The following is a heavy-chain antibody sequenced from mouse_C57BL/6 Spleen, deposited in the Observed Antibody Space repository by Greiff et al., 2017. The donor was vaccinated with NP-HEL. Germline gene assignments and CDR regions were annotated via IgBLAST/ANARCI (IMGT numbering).Heavy chain of an antibody. CDR3: ARSEGLPSWFAY. CDR2: IYPGDGDT. J-gene: IGHJ3*01. Sequence: QVQLKQSGAELVKPGASVKISCKASGYAFSSYWMNWVKQRPGKGLEWIGQIYPGDGDTNYNGKFKGKATLTADKSSSTAYMQLSSLTSEDSAVYFCARSEGLPSWFAYWGQGTLVTVSA. V-gene: IGHV1-80*01. D-gene: IGHD2-4*01. CDR1: GYAFSSYW.